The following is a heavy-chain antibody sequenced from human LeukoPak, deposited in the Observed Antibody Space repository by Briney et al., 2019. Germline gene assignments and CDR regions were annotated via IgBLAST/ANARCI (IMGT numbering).Heavy chain of an antibody. V-gene: IGHV3-48*01. CDR2: ISSSSSTI. Sequence: PGGSLRLSCAASGFTFSSYSMNWVRQAPGKGLEWVSYISSSSSTIYYADSVKGRFTISRDNAKNSLYLQMNSLRAEDTAVYYCARDHLAAHYDFWRSQTPYYFDYWGQGTLVTVSS. J-gene: IGHJ4*02. D-gene: IGHD3-3*01. CDR3: ARDHLAAHYDFWRSQTPYYFDY. CDR1: GFTFSSYS.